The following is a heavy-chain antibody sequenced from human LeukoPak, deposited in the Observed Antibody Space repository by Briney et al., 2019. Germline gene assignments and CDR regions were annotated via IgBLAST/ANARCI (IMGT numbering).Heavy chain of an antibody. Sequence: PGGSLRLSCAASGFTFSSYAMSWVRQAPGKGLGWVSAISGSGGSTYYADSVKGRFTISRDNSKNTLYLQMNSLRAEGTAVYYCASHDYGDGGSRDYWGQGTLVAVSS. J-gene: IGHJ4*02. CDR3: ASHDYGDGGSRDY. CDR2: ISGSGGST. CDR1: GFTFSSYA. D-gene: IGHD4-17*01. V-gene: IGHV3-23*01.